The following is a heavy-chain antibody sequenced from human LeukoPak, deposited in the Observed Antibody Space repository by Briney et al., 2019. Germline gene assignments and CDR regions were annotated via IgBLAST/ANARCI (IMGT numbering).Heavy chain of an antibody. CDR1: GVSISSSSYY. J-gene: IGHJ5*02. CDR3: AREAYGSGSDYRFGTNNWFDP. V-gene: IGHV4-39*07. CDR2: IYYSGST. D-gene: IGHD3-10*01. Sequence: NSSETLSLTCTVSGVSISSSSYYWGWIRQPPGKGLEWIGSIYYSGSTHYNPSLKSRVTISVDTSKNQFSLKLSSVTAADTAVYYCAREAYGSGSDYRFGTNNWFDPWGQGTLVTVSS.